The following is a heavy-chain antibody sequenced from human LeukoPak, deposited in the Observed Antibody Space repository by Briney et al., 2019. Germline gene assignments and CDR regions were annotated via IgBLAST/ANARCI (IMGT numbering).Heavy chain of an antibody. J-gene: IGHJ6*02. D-gene: IGHD3-3*01. V-gene: IGHV4-59*01. CDR3: ARGRYYDFWSGYYFYGMDV. CDR1: GGSISSYY. Sequence: PSETLSLTCTVSGGSISSYYWSWIRQPPGKGLEWIGYIYYSGSTNYSPSLKSRVTISVDTSKNQFSLKLSSVTAADTAVYYCARGRYYDFWSGYYFYGMDVWGQGTTVTVSS. CDR2: IYYSGST.